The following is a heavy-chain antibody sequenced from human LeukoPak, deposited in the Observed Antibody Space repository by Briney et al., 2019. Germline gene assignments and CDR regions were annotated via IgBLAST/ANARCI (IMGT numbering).Heavy chain of an antibody. V-gene: IGHV4-59*08. CDR2: IHFSGST. CDR1: GGSISNYY. Sequence: PSETLSLTCTVSGGSISNYYWTWTRQPPGRRLEWIGYIHFSGSTKYNPSLESRVTISVDTSRAQFSLKLRSVTAADTAVYFCARRPAYYYDSSGYYDSWGQGTLVTVSS. J-gene: IGHJ5*01. D-gene: IGHD3-22*01. CDR3: ARRPAYYYDSSGYYDS.